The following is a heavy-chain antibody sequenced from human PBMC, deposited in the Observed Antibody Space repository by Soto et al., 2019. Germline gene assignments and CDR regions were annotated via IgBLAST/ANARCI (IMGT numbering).Heavy chain of an antibody. CDR2: IVPIVDTS. Sequence: QVQLVQSGAEVRQPASSVKVSCKTSGGTFSSYAISWVRQAPGQGLEWMGGIVPIVDTSTYAQKFPGRVTITAVESTSTAYMELSSLRSDDTAIYYCVRVVAIPGYPDNWGQGTLVTVSS. D-gene: IGHD5-12*01. V-gene: IGHV1-69*12. CDR1: GGTFSSYA. J-gene: IGHJ4*02. CDR3: VRVVAIPGYPDN.